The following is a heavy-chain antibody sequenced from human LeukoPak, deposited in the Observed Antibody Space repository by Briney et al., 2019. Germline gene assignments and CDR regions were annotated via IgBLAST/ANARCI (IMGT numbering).Heavy chain of an antibody. CDR2: IRTKANSYAT. Sequence: PGESLRLSCAASGFTFSSYEMNWVRQASGKGLEWVGRIRTKANSYATLYAASVKGRFTISRDDSKNTPYLQMNSLKTEDTAVYYCSRPCPSCYYGMDVWGQGTTVTVSS. CDR1: GFTFSSYE. V-gene: IGHV3-73*01. CDR3: SRPCPSCYYGMDV. J-gene: IGHJ6*02. D-gene: IGHD2-2*01.